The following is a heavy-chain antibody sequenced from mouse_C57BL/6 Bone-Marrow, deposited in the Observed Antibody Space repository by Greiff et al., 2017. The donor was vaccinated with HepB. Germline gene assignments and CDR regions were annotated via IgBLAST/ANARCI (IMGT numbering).Heavy chain of an antibody. D-gene: IGHD1-1*01. CDR2: IDPENGDT. Sequence: DVKLQESGAELVRPGASVKLSCTASGFNIKDDYMHWVKQRPEQGLEWIGWIDPENGDTEYASKFQGKATITADTSSNTAYLQLSSLTSEDTAVYYCTRYYYGSRYVDYWGQGTTLTVSS. J-gene: IGHJ2*01. CDR3: TRYYYGSRYVDY. CDR1: GFNIKDDY. V-gene: IGHV14-4*01.